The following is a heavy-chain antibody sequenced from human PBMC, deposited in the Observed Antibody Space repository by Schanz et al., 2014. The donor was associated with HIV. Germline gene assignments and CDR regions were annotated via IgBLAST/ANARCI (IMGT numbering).Heavy chain of an antibody. D-gene: IGHD2-2*01. CDR2: IIPIFGTA. Sequence: QVQLVQSGAEVKKPGASVKVSCKASGYTFINYDIHWVRQASGLGLEWMGWIIPIFGTANYAQKFQGRVTITADESTSTAYMELSSLRSEDTAVYYCARDLSLASSTPTLAFDIWGQGTMVTVSS. V-gene: IGHV1-69*01. CDR1: GYTFINYD. CDR3: ARDLSLASSTPTLAFDI. J-gene: IGHJ3*02.